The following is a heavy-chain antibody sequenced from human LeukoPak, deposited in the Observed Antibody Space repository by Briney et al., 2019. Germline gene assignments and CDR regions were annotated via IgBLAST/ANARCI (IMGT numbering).Heavy chain of an antibody. Sequence: PSETLSLTCTVSGGSISSGGYYWSWIRQHPGKGLEWMGYIYYMGSTYYNPSLKSRVTISVDTSKNQFSLKLSSVTAADTAVYYCARVNYDSSGCIKTQWLDAFDIWGQGTMVTVSS. V-gene: IGHV4-31*03. CDR1: GGSISSGGYY. CDR2: IYYMGST. CDR3: ARVNYDSSGCIKTQWLDAFDI. D-gene: IGHD3-22*01. J-gene: IGHJ3*02.